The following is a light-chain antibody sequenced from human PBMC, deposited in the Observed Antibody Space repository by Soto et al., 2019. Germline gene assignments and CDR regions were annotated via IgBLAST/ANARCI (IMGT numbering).Light chain of an antibody. CDR1: SSYIGAGYD. V-gene: IGLV1-40*01. J-gene: IGLJ2*01. Sequence: QSVLTQPPSVSGAPGQRVTISCTGSSSYIGAGYDVHWYQQLPGTAPKLLIYANTNRPSGVPDRFSGSKYGTSASLAITGLQAGDEADYYCQSYDDSLGGHVIFGGGTKRPVL. CDR3: QSYDDSLGGHVI. CDR2: ANT.